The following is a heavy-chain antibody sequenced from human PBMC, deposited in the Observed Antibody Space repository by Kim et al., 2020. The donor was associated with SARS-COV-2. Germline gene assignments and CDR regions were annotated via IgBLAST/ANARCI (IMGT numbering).Heavy chain of an antibody. J-gene: IGHJ6*01. V-gene: IGHV4-34*01. D-gene: IGHD3-3*01. CDR3: ARGRGRFLEWVQRAYYGM. CDR1: GGSFSGYY. CDR2: INHSGST. Sequence: SETLSLTCAVYGGSFSGYYWSWIRQPPGKGLEWIGEINHSGSTNYNPSLKSRVTISVDTSKNQFSLKLSSVTAADTAVYYCARGRGRFLEWVQRAYYGM.